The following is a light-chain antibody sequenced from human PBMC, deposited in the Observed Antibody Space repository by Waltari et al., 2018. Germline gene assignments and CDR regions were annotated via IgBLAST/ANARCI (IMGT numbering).Light chain of an antibody. V-gene: IGLV7-46*01. CDR1: PGLVTRGHY. J-gene: IGLJ2*01. CDR3: LLFYNHLRV. Sequence: QAVVTQEPSLTVSPGGTVILTRGSSPGLVTRGHYPYWFQQKPGQAPRTLIYDTSDKHSWTPARFSGFLLGGKAALTLSGAQPEDEADYYCLLFYNHLRVFGGGTKLTVL. CDR2: DTS.